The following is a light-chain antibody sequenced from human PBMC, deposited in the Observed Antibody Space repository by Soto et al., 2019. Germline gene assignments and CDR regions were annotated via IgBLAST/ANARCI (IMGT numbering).Light chain of an antibody. Sequence: EIVMTQSPATLSVSPGDRATFSCRASQSVSSSYLAWYQQKPGQAPRLLIYGASSRATGIPDRFSGSGSGTDFTLTISRLEPEDFAVYYCQQYGSSPWTFGQGTKVDIK. CDR1: QSVSSSY. J-gene: IGKJ1*01. V-gene: IGKV3-20*01. CDR3: QQYGSSPWT. CDR2: GAS.